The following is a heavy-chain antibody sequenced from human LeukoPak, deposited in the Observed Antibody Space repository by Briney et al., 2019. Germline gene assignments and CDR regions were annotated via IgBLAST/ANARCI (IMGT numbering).Heavy chain of an antibody. Sequence: PGGSLRLSCAASGFTFSSYSMNWVRQAPGKGLEWVSSISSSSSYIYYADPVKGRFTISRDNAKNSLYLQMNSLRAEDTAVYYCARLERAVAGTDDAFDIWGQGTMVTVSS. D-gene: IGHD6-19*01. CDR3: ARLERAVAGTDDAFDI. CDR1: GFTFSSYS. CDR2: ISSSSSYI. V-gene: IGHV3-21*01. J-gene: IGHJ3*02.